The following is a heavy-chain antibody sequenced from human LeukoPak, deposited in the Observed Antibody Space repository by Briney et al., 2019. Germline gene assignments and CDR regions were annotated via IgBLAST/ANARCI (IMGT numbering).Heavy chain of an antibody. CDR3: AKVLWFGELFLSGALDY. D-gene: IGHD3-10*01. CDR1: GFTFSSYG. V-gene: IGHV3-23*01. CDR2: ISGSGGST. J-gene: IGHJ4*02. Sequence: GGSLRLSCAASGFTFSSYGMSWVRQAPGKGLEWVSAISGSGGSTYYADSVKGRFTISRDNSKNTLYLQMNSLRAEDTAVYYCAKVLWFGELFLSGALDYWGQGTLVTVSS.